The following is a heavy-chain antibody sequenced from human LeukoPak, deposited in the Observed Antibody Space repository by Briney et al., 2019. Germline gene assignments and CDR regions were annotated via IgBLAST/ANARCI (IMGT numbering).Heavy chain of an antibody. CDR1: GFTFASFE. Sequence: GGSLRLSCAASGFTFASFEMDWIRQAPGKGLKWVSYISSSGSTIYYADSVKGRSTISRDNAKNSLYLQMNSLRAEDTAVYFCARERGYIYGSSFDIWGQGTMVTVSS. J-gene: IGHJ3*02. D-gene: IGHD5-18*01. CDR2: ISSSGSTI. CDR3: ARERGYIYGSSFDI. V-gene: IGHV3-48*03.